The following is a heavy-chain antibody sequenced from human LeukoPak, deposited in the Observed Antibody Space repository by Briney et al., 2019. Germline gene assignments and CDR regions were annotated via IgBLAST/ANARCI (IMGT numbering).Heavy chain of an antibody. CDR1: GYRFTTYG. CDR2: ISGFNGDT. J-gene: IGHJ4*02. D-gene: IGHD6-6*01. V-gene: IGHV1-18*01. Sequence: ASVKVSCKASGYRFTTYGISWVRLAPGQGLEWMGWISGFNGDTTCAQKFQGRVTVTTDTSTTTSYMELTSLRSDDTAVYYCARDTPLGARIFDYWGQGTLVTVSS. CDR3: ARDTPLGARIFDY.